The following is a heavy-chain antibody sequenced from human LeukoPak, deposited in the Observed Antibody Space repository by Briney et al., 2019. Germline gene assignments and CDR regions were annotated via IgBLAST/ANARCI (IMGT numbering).Heavy chain of an antibody. Sequence: ASVKVSCKASGYTFTGYYMHWVRQAPGQGLEWMGWINPNSGGTNYAQKFQGRVTMTRDMSTSTVYMELSSLRSEDTAVYYCARGSDSSGYYHDYWGQGTLVTVSS. CDR2: INPNSGGT. D-gene: IGHD3-22*01. J-gene: IGHJ4*02. CDR1: GYTFTGYY. CDR3: ARGSDSSGYYHDY. V-gene: IGHV1-2*02.